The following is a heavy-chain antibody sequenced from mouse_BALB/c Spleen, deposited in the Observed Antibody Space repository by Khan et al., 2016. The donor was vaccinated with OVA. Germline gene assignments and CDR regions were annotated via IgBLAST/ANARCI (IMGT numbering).Heavy chain of an antibody. V-gene: IGHV3-2*02. CDR1: GYSITSDYA. D-gene: IGHD1-1*01. Sequence: EVQLQESGPGLVKPSQSLSLTCTVTGYSITSDYAWNWIRQFPGNKLEWMGYISYSGDTAYNPSLKRRIPITRDTSKNQFFLQLTSVTTEDTATYHCASMILYYYGSNFEGYYLYYWGQGTTLTVSS. CDR2: ISYSGDT. J-gene: IGHJ2*01. CDR3: ASMILYYYGSNFEGYYLYY.